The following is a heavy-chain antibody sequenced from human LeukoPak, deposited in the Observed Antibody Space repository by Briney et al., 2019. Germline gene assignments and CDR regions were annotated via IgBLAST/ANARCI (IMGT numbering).Heavy chain of an antibody. CDR1: GGSISSYY. D-gene: IGHD3-10*01. Sequence: SETLSLTCTVSGGSISSYYWSWIRQPPGKGLEWIGYIYYSGSTNYNPSLKSRGTISVNTSKNQLSLKLSSVTTADTAVYYCGGSRDYGSGSRPVDYWGQGTLVTVSS. J-gene: IGHJ4*02. CDR3: GGSRDYGSGSRPVDY. V-gene: IGHV4-59*01. CDR2: IYYSGST.